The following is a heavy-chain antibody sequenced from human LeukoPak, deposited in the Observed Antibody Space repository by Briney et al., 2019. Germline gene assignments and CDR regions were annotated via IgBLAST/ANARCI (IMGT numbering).Heavy chain of an antibody. Sequence: SVKVSCKASGGTFSSYAISWVRQAPGQGLEWMGRIIPIFGTANYAQKFQGRVTITTDESTSNAYMELSSLRSEDTAVYYCARDGDGYNYGTFFDYWGQGTLVTVSS. J-gene: IGHJ4*02. CDR3: ARDGDGYNYGTFFDY. CDR1: GGTFSSYA. CDR2: IIPIFGTA. V-gene: IGHV1-69*05. D-gene: IGHD5-24*01.